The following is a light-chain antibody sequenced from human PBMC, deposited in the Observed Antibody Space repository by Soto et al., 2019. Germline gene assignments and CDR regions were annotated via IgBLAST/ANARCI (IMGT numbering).Light chain of an antibody. CDR2: QAS. J-gene: IGKJ1*01. Sequence: DIQMTQSPSTLSASVGDRVTITCRASQSTSSYLAWYQQKPGKAPKLLIYQASTLKSGVPSRFSGSGSGTEFTLTISSLQPDDFATYYCQHYNSYSEGFGQGTKVDIK. V-gene: IGKV1-5*03. CDR1: QSTSSY. CDR3: QHYNSYSEG.